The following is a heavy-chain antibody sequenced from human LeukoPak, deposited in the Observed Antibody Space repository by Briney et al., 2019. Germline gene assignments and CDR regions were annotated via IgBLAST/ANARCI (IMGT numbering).Heavy chain of an antibody. CDR3: ASARGYSSEYK. CDR2: ISSSSSYI. J-gene: IGHJ4*02. CDR1: GFTFSDYY. Sequence: GGSLRLSCAASGFTFSDYYMSWIRQAPGKGLEWVSYISSSSSYIYYADSVKGRFTISRDNAKNSLYLQMNSLRAEDTALYYCASARGYSSEYKWGQGTLVTVSS. V-gene: IGHV3-11*03. D-gene: IGHD6-19*01.